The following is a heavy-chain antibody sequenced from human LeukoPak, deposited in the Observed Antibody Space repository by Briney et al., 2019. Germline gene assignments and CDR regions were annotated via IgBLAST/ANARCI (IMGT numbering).Heavy chain of an antibody. D-gene: IGHD6-19*01. J-gene: IGHJ4*02. CDR2: ISGSGGST. V-gene: IGHV3-23*01. CDR3: AKDRGGGVAVAGTLGFDY. Sequence: PGKSLRLSCAASGFTFSSYAMSWVRQAPGKGLEWVSAISGSGGSTYYADSVKGRFTISRDNSKNTLYLQMNSLRAEDTAVYYCAKDRGGGVAVAGTLGFDYWGQGTLVTVSS. CDR1: GFTFSSYA.